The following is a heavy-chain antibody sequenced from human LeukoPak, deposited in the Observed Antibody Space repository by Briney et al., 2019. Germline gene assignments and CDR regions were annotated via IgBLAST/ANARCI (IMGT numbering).Heavy chain of an antibody. CDR2: INPNSGGT. CDR3: ARVSLSGSGEELDY. CDR1: GYTFTGYY. V-gene: IGHV1-2*02. J-gene: IGHJ4*02. D-gene: IGHD1-26*01. Sequence: ASVKVSCKASGYTFTGYYMHWVRQAPGQGLEWMGWINPNSGGTNYAQKFQGRVTMTRDTSISTAYMELSRLRSDDTAVYYCARVSLSGSGEELDYWGQGTLVTVSS.